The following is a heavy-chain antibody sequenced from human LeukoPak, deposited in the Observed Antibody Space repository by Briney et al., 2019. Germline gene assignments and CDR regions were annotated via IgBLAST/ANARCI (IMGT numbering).Heavy chain of an antibody. Sequence: PSETLSLTCAVYGGSFSGYYWSWIRQPPGKGLEWIGEINHSGSTNYNPSLKSRVTISVDTSKNQFSLKLSSVTAADTAVYYCARAGRDGYNYFYYYYYMDVWGKGTTVTVSS. D-gene: IGHD5-24*01. CDR3: ARAGRDGYNYFYYYYYMDV. CDR1: GGSFSGYY. V-gene: IGHV4-34*01. CDR2: INHSGST. J-gene: IGHJ6*03.